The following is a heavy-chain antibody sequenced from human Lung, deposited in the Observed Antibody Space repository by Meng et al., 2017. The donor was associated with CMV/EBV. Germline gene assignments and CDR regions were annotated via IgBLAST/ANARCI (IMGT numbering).Heavy chain of an antibody. CDR1: GGSVSSGSYY. J-gene: IGHJ6*02. V-gene: IGHV4-61*01. Sequence: LXCTVSGGSVSSGSYYWSWIRQPPGKGLEWIGYIYYSGSTNYNPSLKSRVTISVDTSKNQFYLKLSSVTAADTAVYYYATEDYYDSFLGPVGGMDVXGQGXTVTVSS. CDR3: ATEDYYDSFLGPVGGMDV. D-gene: IGHD3-22*01. CDR2: IYYSGST.